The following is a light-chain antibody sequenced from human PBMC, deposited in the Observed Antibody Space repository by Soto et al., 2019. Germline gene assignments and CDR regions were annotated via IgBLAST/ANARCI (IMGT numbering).Light chain of an antibody. CDR1: QSVSSN. CDR2: GAS. Sequence: EIVMTQSPATLSVSPGERATLSCRASQSVSSNLAWYQKKPGQAPRLLIYGASTRATGIPARFSGSGSGTEFTLTISSLQSEDFAVYYCQQYNNWRRTFGQGTKLEIK. J-gene: IGKJ2*01. V-gene: IGKV3-15*01. CDR3: QQYNNWRRT.